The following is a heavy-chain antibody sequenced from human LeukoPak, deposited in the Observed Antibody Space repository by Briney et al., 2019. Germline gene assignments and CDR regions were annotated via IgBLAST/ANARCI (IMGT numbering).Heavy chain of an antibody. CDR2: ISWKSGSI. CDR3: AKAPTYYYDSIHRYFDD. Sequence: PGRSLRLSCAASGFRFDDYAMHWVRQAPGKGLEWVSGISWKSGSIGYADSVKGRFTISRDNAKDSLYLQMDSLRPEDTALYYCAKAPTYYYDSIHRYFDDWGQGTLVTVSS. V-gene: IGHV3-9*01. D-gene: IGHD3-22*01. CDR1: GFRFDDYA. J-gene: IGHJ4*02.